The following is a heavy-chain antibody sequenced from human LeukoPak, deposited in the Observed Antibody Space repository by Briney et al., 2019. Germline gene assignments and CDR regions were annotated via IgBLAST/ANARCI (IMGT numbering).Heavy chain of an antibody. CDR2: IIPILGTA. CDR3: ARDGDYYGSGSYYGFY. CDR1: GGTFSRYA. Sequence: SVKVSCKASGGTFSRYAISWVREAPGQGLEWMGGIIPILGTANYAQKFQGSVTITADESTSTAYMELSSLRSEDTAVYYCARDGDYYGSGSYYGFYWGQGTLVTVSS. D-gene: IGHD3-10*01. J-gene: IGHJ4*02. V-gene: IGHV1-69*13.